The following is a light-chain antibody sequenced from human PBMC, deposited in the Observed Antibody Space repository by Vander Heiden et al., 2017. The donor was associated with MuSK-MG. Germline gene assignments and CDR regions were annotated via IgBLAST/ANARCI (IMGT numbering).Light chain of an antibody. J-gene: IGKJ3*01. CDR1: QDIGNF. V-gene: IGKV1-33*01. CDR2: EAS. Sequence: DIQMTQSPSSLSASVGDRVTITCQASQDIGNFLNWYQHKPGKAPELLISEASTLQSGVPSRFSGSGVGTDFTLTINGLQPEDFATYYCLQYEFMPPFTFGPGT. CDR3: LQYEFMPPFT.